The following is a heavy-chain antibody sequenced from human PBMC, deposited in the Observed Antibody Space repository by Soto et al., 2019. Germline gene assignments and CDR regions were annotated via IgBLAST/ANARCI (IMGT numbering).Heavy chain of an antibody. CDR2: IIPIFGTT. J-gene: IGHJ4*02. CDR1: GGAFSSYT. D-gene: IGHD4-17*01. Sequence: SVKVSCKASGGAFSSYTFSWVRQAPGQGLEWMGGIIPIFGTTDYAQKFRHRVTTTADESTSTAYMDLSSLTSEDTAVYFCSIGDQYGRGDYWGQGTLVTVSS. V-gene: IGHV1-69*13. CDR3: SIGDQYGRGDY.